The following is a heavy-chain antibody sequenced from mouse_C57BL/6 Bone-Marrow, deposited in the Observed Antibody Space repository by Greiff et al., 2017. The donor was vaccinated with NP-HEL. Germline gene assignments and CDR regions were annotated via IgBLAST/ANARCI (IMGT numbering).Heavy chain of an antibody. Sequence: VQLKESGAELVRPGASVKLSCTASGFNIKDDYMHWVKQRPEQGLEWIGWIDPENGDTEYASKFQGKATITADTSSNTAYLQLSRLTSEDTAVYYCTTWIDFDYWGQGTTLTVSS. CDR2: IDPENGDT. CDR3: TTWIDFDY. J-gene: IGHJ2*01. CDR1: GFNIKDDY. V-gene: IGHV14-4*01.